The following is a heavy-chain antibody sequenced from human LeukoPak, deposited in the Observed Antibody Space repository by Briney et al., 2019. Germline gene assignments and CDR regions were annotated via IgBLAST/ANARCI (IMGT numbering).Heavy chain of an antibody. Sequence: GASVKVSCKASGYTFTGYYIHWMRQAPGQGLEWMGKINPSGGSTSYAQKFQGRVPMTRDTSTSTVYMELSSLRSEDTAVYYCARTIVDGGTNFWGQGTLVTVSS. CDR1: GYTFTGYY. D-gene: IGHD2-15*01. V-gene: IGHV1-46*01. J-gene: IGHJ4*02. CDR3: ARTIVDGGTNF. CDR2: INPSGGST.